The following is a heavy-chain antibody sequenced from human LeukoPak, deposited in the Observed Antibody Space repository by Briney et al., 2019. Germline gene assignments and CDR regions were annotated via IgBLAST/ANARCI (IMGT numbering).Heavy chain of an antibody. CDR3: ASVTMVRGPHFDY. J-gene: IGHJ4*02. D-gene: IGHD3-10*01. Sequence: GGSLRLSCAASGFTVSSKYMSWVRQAPGKGLERVSVMYSGGSTYYADSVEGRFTISRDNSKNTVYLQMNSLRAEDTAVYYCASVTMVRGPHFDYWGQGTLVTVSS. CDR2: MYSGGST. V-gene: IGHV3-53*01. CDR1: GFTVSSKY.